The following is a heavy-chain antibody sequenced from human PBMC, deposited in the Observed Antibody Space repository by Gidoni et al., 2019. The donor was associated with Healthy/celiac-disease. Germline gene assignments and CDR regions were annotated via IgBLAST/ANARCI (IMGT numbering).Heavy chain of an antibody. D-gene: IGHD6-13*01. J-gene: IGHJ4*02. V-gene: IGHV3-48*01. CDR1: GFTFSSYS. CDR3: ARGSWKLDY. Sequence: EVQLVESGGGLVQPGGSLRLSWAASGFTFSSYSMNWVRQAPGKGLEWVSYISSSSSTIYYADSVKGRFTISRDNAKNSLYLQMNSLRAEDTAVYYCARGSWKLDYWGQGTLVTVSS. CDR2: ISSSSSTI.